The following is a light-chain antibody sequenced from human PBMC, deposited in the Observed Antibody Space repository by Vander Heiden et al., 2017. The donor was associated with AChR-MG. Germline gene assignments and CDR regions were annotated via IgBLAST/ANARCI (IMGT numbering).Light chain of an antibody. Sequence: YDLIQPSSVSVSPGQTVKITCSGYDLGQKFATWYQQKPGQPPGLRIYQDSKRPSRIPDRFSGFNSGNTANLVIAAAQAVDESHYYCQALDGGIWIFGGGTKLTVL. CDR3: QALDGGIWI. CDR1: DLGQKF. CDR2: QDS. J-gene: IGLJ3*02. V-gene: IGLV3-1*01.